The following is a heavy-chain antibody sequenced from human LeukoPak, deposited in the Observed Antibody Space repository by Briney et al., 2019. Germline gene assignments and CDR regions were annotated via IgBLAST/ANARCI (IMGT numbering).Heavy chain of an antibody. CDR1: GSSLSKNS. CDR3: ARDRPTGASRLFVVQ. Sequence: GGSLRLSCAASGSSLSKNSMTWVRQAPGKGLEWVSSMSSGSSYIYYADSVRGRFTISRDNAKNSLYLLMNSLRVEDTAVYYCARDRPTGASRLFVVQWGQGTLVTVSS. CDR2: MSSGSSYI. V-gene: IGHV3-21*01. D-gene: IGHD3-3*01. J-gene: IGHJ4*02.